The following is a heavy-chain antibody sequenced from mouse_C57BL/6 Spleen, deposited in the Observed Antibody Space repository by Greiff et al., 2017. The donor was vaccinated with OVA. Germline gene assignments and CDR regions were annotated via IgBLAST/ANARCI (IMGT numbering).Heavy chain of an antibody. CDR3: ARPGRGAWFAY. CDR2: IDPSDSYT. J-gene: IGHJ3*01. V-gene: IGHV1-69*01. Sequence: QVHVKQPGAELVMPGASVKLSCKASGYTFTSYWMHWVKQRPGQGLEWIGEIDPSDSYTNYNQKFKGKSTLTVDKSSSTAYMQLSSLTSEDSAVYYCARPGRGAWFAYWGQGTLVTVSA. CDR1: GYTFTSYW. D-gene: IGHD3-3*01.